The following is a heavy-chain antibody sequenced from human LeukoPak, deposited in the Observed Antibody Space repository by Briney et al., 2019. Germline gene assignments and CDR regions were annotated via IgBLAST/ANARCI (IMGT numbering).Heavy chain of an antibody. CDR1: GFTFSDYY. CDR3: ARGLDEINDYGDYPY. Sequence: GGSLRLSCAASGFTFSDYYMSWIRQASGKGLEWVSYISSSSSYTNYADSVKGRFTISRDNAKNSLYLQMNSLRAEDTAVYYCARGLDEINDYGDYPYWGQGTLVTVSS. CDR2: ISSSSSYT. J-gene: IGHJ4*02. V-gene: IGHV3-11*06. D-gene: IGHD4-17*01.